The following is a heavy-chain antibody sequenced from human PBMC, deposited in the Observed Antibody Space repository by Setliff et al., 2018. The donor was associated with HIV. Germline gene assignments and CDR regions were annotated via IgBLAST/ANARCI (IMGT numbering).Heavy chain of an antibody. CDR3: ARGDTRNYYGGDYFDY. D-gene: IGHD1-26*01. V-gene: IGHV4-59*01. CDR1: GASISSYY. J-gene: IGHJ4*02. CDR2: IYSSGST. Sequence: ASETLSLTCTVSGASISSYYWSWIRQPPGKGLEWIGYIYSSGSTNYNPSLKSRVTISVDTSKNQFSLKLSSVTAADTAVYYCARGDTRNYYGGDYFDYWGQGTLVTVSS.